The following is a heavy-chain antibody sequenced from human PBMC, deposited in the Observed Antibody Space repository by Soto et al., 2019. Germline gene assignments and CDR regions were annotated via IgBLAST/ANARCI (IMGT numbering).Heavy chain of an antibody. CDR1: GFTFSSYG. V-gene: IGHV3-33*01. D-gene: IGHD3-10*01. Sequence: GGSLRLSCAASGFTFSSYGMHWVRQAPGKGLEWVVVIWYDGSNKYYADSVKGRFTISRDNSKNTLYLQMNSLRAEDTAVYYCARTPLSGSGSFYYFDYWGQGTLVTVSS. CDR2: IWYDGSNK. J-gene: IGHJ4*02. CDR3: ARTPLSGSGSFYYFDY.